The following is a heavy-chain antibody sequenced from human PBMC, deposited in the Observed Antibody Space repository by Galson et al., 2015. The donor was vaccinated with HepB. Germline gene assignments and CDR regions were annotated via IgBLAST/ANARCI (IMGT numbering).Heavy chain of an antibody. V-gene: IGHV3-48*04. CDR3: ARVYSSSWWDNWFDP. CDR1: GFTFSSYS. CDR2: ISSSSSTI. Sequence: SLRLSCAASGFTFSSYSMNWVRQAPGKGLEWVSYISSSSSTIYYADSVKGRFTISRDNAKNSLYLQMNSLRAEDTAVYYCARVYSSSWWDNWFDPWGQGTLVTVSS. D-gene: IGHD6-13*01. J-gene: IGHJ5*02.